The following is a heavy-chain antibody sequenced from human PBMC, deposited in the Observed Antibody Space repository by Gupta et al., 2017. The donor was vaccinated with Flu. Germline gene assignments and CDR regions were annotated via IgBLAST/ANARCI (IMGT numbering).Heavy chain of an antibody. Sequence: QVQLVESGGGVVQPGRSLRLSCAASGFIFSTYGILWVRQAPGKGLEWVAVISYDGSYKYYGDSVKGRFTISRDNSKNTLYLQMNSLRAEDTAVYYCVRDQREYCSGGDCYPQIFDFWGQGSLVTVSP. J-gene: IGHJ5*01. CDR1: GFIFSTYG. CDR3: VRDQREYCSGGDCYPQIFDF. D-gene: IGHD2-15*01. CDR2: ISYDGSYK. V-gene: IGHV3-30*03.